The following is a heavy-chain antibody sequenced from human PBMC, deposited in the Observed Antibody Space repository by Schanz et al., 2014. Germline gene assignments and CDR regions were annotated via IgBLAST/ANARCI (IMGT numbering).Heavy chain of an antibody. D-gene: IGHD3-16*01. V-gene: IGHV1-46*01. CDR3: GRGGGAYPQKYGMDV. J-gene: IGHJ6*02. CDR2: ISPSGGST. CDR1: GYSFTTYF. Sequence: QVHLMQSGAEAKKPGASVKVSCKAFGYSFTTYFIHWVRLAPGQGFEWMGLISPSGGSTSYAQKCKGRVTMPRDTSTSTVFMELSGLTSEDTAVYYCGRGGGAYPQKYGMDVWGQGTTVTVSS.